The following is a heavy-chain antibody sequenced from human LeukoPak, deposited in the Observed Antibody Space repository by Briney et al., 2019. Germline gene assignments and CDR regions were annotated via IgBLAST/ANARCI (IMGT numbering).Heavy chain of an antibody. D-gene: IGHD3-22*01. CDR1: GYSFTSYW. CDR2: IYPGDSDT. J-gene: IGHJ3*02. Sequence: GESLKISCKGSGYSFTSYWIGWVRQMPGKGLEWMGIIYPGDSDTRYSPSFQGQVTISADKSISTAYLQWSSLKASDTAMYYCARRPYYYDSSVDAFDIWGQGTMVAVSS. CDR3: ARRPYYYDSSVDAFDI. V-gene: IGHV5-51*01.